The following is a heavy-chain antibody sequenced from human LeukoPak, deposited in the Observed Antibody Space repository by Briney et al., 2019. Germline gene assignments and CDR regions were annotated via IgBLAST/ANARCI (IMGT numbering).Heavy chain of an antibody. J-gene: IGHJ4*02. CDR2: IIPIFGTA. CDR3: ARDSSGYSSGWYPDY. V-gene: IGHV1-69*13. Sequence: SVKVSCKASGGTFSSYAISWVRQAPGQGLEWMGGIIPIFGTASYAQKFQGRVTITADESTSTAYMELSSLRSDDTAVYYCARDSSGYSSGWYPDYWGQGTLVTVSS. D-gene: IGHD6-19*01. CDR1: GGTFSSYA.